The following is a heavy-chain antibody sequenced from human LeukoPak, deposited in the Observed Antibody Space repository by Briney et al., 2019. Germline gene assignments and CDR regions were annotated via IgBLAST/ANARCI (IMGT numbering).Heavy chain of an antibody. CDR3: AASSSSKQPPFDY. CDR2: IYSGGST. V-gene: IGHV3-53*01. Sequence: GGSLRLSRAASGFTVSSNYMSWVRQAPGKGLEWVSVIYSGGSTYYADSVKGRFTISRDNSKNTLYLQMNGLRAEDTAVYYCAASSSSKQPPFDYWGQGTLVTVSS. D-gene: IGHD2-2*01. J-gene: IGHJ4*02. CDR1: GFTVSSNY.